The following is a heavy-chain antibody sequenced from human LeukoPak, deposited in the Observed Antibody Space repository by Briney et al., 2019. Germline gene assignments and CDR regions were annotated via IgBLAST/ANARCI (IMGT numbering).Heavy chain of an antibody. J-gene: IGHJ4*02. CDR3: ARNSAPDYGESLGY. CDR2: IIPTFGTA. V-gene: IGHV1-69*06. Sequence: SVKVSCKASGGTFSSYAIGWVRQAPGQGLEWMGGIIPTFGTANYAQKFQGRVTITADKSTSTAYMELSSLRSEDTAVYYCARNSAPDYGESLGYWGQGTLVTVSS. D-gene: IGHD4-17*01. CDR1: GGTFSSYA.